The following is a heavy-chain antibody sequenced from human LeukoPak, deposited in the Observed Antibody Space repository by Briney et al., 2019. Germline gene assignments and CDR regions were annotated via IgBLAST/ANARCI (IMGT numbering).Heavy chain of an antibody. CDR3: AREYGIAAAGPDY. CDR1: GFTFSSYS. D-gene: IGHD6-13*01. Sequence: RGSLRLSCAASGFTFSSYSMNWVRQAPGKGLEWVSSISSSSSYIYYADSVKGRFTISRDNAKNSLYLQMNSLRAEDTAVYYCAREYGIAAAGPDYWGQGTLVTVSS. J-gene: IGHJ4*02. V-gene: IGHV3-21*01. CDR2: ISSSSSYI.